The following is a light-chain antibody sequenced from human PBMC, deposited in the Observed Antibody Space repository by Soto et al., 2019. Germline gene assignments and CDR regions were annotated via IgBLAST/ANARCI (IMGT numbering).Light chain of an antibody. CDR1: SSDVGGYNY. CDR2: EVS. Sequence: QSVLTQPPSASGSPGQSVTISCTGTSSDVGGYNYVSWYQQHPGKAPKLMIYEVSKRPSGFPDRFSGSKSGNTASLTVSGLKAEDEADYYCSSYAGSNGGVFGGGTKLTVL. CDR3: SSYAGSNGGV. V-gene: IGLV2-8*01. J-gene: IGLJ2*01.